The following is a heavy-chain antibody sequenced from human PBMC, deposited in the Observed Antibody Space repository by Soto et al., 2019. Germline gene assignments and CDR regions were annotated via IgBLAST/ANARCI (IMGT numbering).Heavy chain of an antibody. J-gene: IGHJ6*02. CDR3: ARVNRKYYYYGMDV. Sequence: SVKVSCKASGGTFSSYAISWVRQAPGQGLEWMGGIIPIFGTANYAQKFQGRVTIAADESTSTAYMELSSLRSEDTAVYYCARVNRKYYYYGMDVCAQGTSVTFPS. CDR2: IIPIFGTA. V-gene: IGHV1-69*13. CDR1: GGTFSSYA.